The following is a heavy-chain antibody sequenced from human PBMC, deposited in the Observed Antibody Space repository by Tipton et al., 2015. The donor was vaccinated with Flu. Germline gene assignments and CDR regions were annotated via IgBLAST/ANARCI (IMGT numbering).Heavy chain of an antibody. V-gene: IGHV4-61*02. Sequence: TLSLTCNVSGGSISSDNYYWNWIRQPAGKGLEWIGRIYTSGSTNYNLSLKRRLIISVDTSKNQFSLKLSSVTSADTAVYYCARGRLSLPLYHYGMDVWGQGTMVTVSS. D-gene: IGHD2-21*02. CDR2: IYTSGST. CDR1: GGSISSDNYY. J-gene: IGHJ6*02. CDR3: ARGRLSLPLYHYGMDV.